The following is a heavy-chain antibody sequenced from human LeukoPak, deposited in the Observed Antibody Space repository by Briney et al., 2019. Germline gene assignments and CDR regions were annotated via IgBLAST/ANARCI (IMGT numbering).Heavy chain of an antibody. CDR3: ARSPARTYFDY. CDR2: IYPGDSET. J-gene: IGHJ4*02. D-gene: IGHD6-6*01. CDR1: GYSFTSNW. V-gene: IGHV5-51*01. Sequence: GESLKISCKGSGYSFTSNWIGWVRQMPGKGLEWMGIIYPGDSETRYSPSFQGQVTISADKSISTAYLQWSSLKASDTAIYYCARSPARTYFDYWGQGTLVTVSS.